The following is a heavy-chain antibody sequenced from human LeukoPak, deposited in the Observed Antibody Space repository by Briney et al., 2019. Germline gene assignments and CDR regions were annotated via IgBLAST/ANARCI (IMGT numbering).Heavy chain of an antibody. Sequence: GGSLRLSCAASGFTFSSYAMHWVRQAPGKGLEWVAVISYDGSNKYYADSVKGRFTISRDNSKNTLYLQMNSLRAEDTAVYYCARDIVVVPAAMLGGYYNYYYGMGVWGQGTTVTVSS. CDR1: GFTFSSYA. V-gene: IGHV3-30-3*01. J-gene: IGHJ6*02. D-gene: IGHD2-2*01. CDR2: ISYDGSNK. CDR3: ARDIVVVPAAMLGGYYNYYYGMGV.